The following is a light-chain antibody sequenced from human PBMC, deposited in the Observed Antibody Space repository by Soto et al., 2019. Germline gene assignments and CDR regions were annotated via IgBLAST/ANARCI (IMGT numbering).Light chain of an antibody. J-gene: IGLJ3*02. V-gene: IGLV2-8*01. Sequence: QSVLAQPASVSGSPGQSITISCTGTSSDDGAYNAVSWYQQHPDRAPQLIIYEVSKRPSGVPDRFSGSNSGNTASLTVSGLQAEDEAVYYCSSTAGNNNLVFGGGTKVTV. CDR2: EVS. CDR1: SSDDGAYNA. CDR3: SSTAGNNNLV.